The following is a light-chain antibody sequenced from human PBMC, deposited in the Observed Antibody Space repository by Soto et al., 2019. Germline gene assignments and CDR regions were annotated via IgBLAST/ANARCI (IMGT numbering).Light chain of an antibody. CDR1: QSISSW. CDR3: QQYNSYPYT. Sequence: DIQMTQSPSTLSASVGDRVTITCRASQSISSWLAWYQQKPGKAPKLLIYKASSLESGVPARFSGSGSGTEFTLTISSLQPDDFATYYCQQYNSYPYTFGQGTKLEIK. J-gene: IGKJ2*01. V-gene: IGKV1-5*03. CDR2: KAS.